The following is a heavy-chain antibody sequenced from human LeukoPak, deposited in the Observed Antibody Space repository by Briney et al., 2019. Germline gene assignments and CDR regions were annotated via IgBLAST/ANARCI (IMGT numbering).Heavy chain of an antibody. V-gene: IGHV3-7*01. CDR3: ARVSRGASSSSFDY. J-gene: IGHJ4*02. D-gene: IGHD6-6*01. CDR2: IKQDGGEK. Sequence: GGSLRLSCAASGFTFSSYWMSWVRQAPGKGLEWVANIKQDGGEKYYVDSVKGRFTVSRDNAKNSLYLQMNSLRAEDTAVYNCARVSRGASSSSFDYWGQGTLVTVSS. CDR1: GFTFSSYW.